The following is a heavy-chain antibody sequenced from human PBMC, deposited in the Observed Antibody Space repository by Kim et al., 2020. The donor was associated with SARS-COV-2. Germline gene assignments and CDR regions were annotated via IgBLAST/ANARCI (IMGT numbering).Heavy chain of an antibody. J-gene: IGHJ4*02. V-gene: IGHV1-8*01. D-gene: IGHD1-1*01. CDR2: LDPNSGNT. CDR1: GFTLTTYE. Sequence: ASVKVSCKASGFTLTTYEINWVRQATGQGLEWMGWLDPNSGNTGYAQKFQGRVTMTRSISTNTAYMELSSLKFEDTAVYYCVREVDNWDFDYWGQGTLVTGSS. CDR3: VREVDNWDFDY.